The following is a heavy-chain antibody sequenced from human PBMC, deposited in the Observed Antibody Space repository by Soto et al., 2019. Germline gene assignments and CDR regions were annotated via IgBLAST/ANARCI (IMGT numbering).Heavy chain of an antibody. CDR2: MYHSGST. Sequence: TSETLSLTCTVSGGSISSYYWSWIRQPPGKGLEWIGYMYHSGSTYYNPSLKSRVTISVDRSKNQFSLKLSSVTAADTAVYYCARVGNLGRWIQPLDFWGQGTLVTVSS. CDR3: ARVGNLGRWIQPLDF. D-gene: IGHD5-18*01. CDR1: GGSISSYY. V-gene: IGHV4-59*01. J-gene: IGHJ4*02.